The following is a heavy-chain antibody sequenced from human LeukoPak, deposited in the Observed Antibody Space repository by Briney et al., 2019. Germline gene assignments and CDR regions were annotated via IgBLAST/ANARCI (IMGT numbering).Heavy chain of an antibody. D-gene: IGHD1-26*01. V-gene: IGHV4-59*01. CDR3: ARDPYRRDAFDI. J-gene: IGHJ3*02. Sequence: SETLSLTCTVSGGSISSYYWSWIRQPPGKGLEWIGYIYYSGSTNYNPSLKSRVTISVDTSKNQLSLKLSSVTAADTAVYYCARDPYRRDAFDIWGQGTMVTVSS. CDR1: GGSISSYY. CDR2: IYYSGST.